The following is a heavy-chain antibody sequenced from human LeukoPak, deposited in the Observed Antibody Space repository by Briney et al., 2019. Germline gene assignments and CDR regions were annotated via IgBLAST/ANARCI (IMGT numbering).Heavy chain of an antibody. Sequence: TGGSLRLSCAASGFTFSSYGMSWVRQATGNGLEWVSGIGTAGDTYYPGSVKGRFTISRENAKNSLHLQMNSLRAGDTAVYYCTRVDRADAFDIWGRGTIVTVSS. V-gene: IGHV3-13*01. J-gene: IGHJ3*02. CDR1: GFTFSSYG. D-gene: IGHD3-16*02. CDR2: IGTAGDT. CDR3: TRVDRADAFDI.